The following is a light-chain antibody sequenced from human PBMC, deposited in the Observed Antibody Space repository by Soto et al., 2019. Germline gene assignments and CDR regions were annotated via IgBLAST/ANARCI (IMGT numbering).Light chain of an antibody. Sequence: DIQMTQSPSTLSASVGDRVTITCRASQSISSWLAWYQQKPGKAPKLLIYKASSLESGVPSRFIGSGSGTEFTLTISSLQPDDFATYYCQQYNGTFGQGTKVEIK. CDR3: QQYNGT. CDR2: KAS. CDR1: QSISSW. J-gene: IGKJ1*01. V-gene: IGKV1-5*03.